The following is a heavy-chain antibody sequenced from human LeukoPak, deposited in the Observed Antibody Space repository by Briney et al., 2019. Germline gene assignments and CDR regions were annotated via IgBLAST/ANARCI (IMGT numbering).Heavy chain of an antibody. D-gene: IGHD3-3*01. CDR2: ISSSGSTI. CDR1: GFTFSSYE. V-gene: IGHV3-48*03. Sequence: GGSLRLSCAASGFTFSSYEMNWARQAPGKGLEWVSYISSSGSTIYYADSVKGRFTISRDNAKNSLYLQMNSLRAEDTAVYYCASIGVVISTYYYYGMDVWGQGTTVTVSS. J-gene: IGHJ6*02. CDR3: ASIGVVISTYYYYGMDV.